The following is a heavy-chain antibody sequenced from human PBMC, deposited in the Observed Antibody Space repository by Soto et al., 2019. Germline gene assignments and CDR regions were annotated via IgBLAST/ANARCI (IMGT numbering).Heavy chain of an antibody. J-gene: IGHJ6*02. Sequence: PSQTLSLTCAISGDSVSSNSAAWNWIRQSPSRGLEWLGRTYYRSKWYNDYAVSVKSRITINPDTSKNQFSLQLNSVTPEDTAVYYCAREEVEVYSGLNYGMDVWGQGTTVTVSS. V-gene: IGHV6-1*01. CDR2: TYYRSKWYN. CDR1: GDSVSSNSAA. D-gene: IGHD5-12*01. CDR3: AREEVEVYSGLNYGMDV.